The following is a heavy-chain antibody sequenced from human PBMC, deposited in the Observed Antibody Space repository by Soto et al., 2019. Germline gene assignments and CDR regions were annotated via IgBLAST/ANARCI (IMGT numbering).Heavy chain of an antibody. D-gene: IGHD3-22*01. CDR1: EFTFSSYA. V-gene: IGHV3-23*01. Sequence: PGGSLRLSCAASEFTFSSYAMNWVRQAPGKGLEWVSVISGGGGTTYYADSVKGRFRISRDNSKNTLYLQMNSLRVEDTAVYYCAKGKVAYDNSGLQYFYYFPVNVWRQGTTVTVSS. J-gene: IGHJ6*02. CDR3: AKGKVAYDNSGLQYFYYFPVNV. CDR2: ISGGGGTT.